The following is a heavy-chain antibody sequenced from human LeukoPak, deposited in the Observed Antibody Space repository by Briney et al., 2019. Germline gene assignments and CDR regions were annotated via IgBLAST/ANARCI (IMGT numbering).Heavy chain of an antibody. V-gene: IGHV3-30*02. Sequence: GGSLRLSCAASGFTFSSYGIHWVRQAPGKGLEWVAFIRHDGSNKYYADSVKGRFTISRDNSKNTVYLQMNSLRAEDTAVYYCAKDPTHFRVWDDYDNTRLNYWGQGTLVTVSS. CDR2: IRHDGSNK. J-gene: IGHJ4*02. CDR1: GFTFSSYG. CDR3: AKDPTHFRVWDDYDNTRLNY. D-gene: IGHD3-22*01.